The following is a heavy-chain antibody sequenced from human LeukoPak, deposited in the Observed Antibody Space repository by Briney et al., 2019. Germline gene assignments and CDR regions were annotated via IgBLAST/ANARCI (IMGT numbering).Heavy chain of an antibody. Sequence: PSETLSLTCTVSGGSIDTYYWSWVRQSPGKGLEWIGYIYVTGNRYNPYLQSRDTISVDTSRNQFFLKMSSVTAADTAVYYCARHIGGGIEDMDVWGKGTKVTVSS. V-gene: IGHV4-59*08. CDR2: IYVTGN. CDR1: GGSIDTYY. CDR3: ARHIGGGIEDMDV. J-gene: IGHJ6*03. D-gene: IGHD3-16*02.